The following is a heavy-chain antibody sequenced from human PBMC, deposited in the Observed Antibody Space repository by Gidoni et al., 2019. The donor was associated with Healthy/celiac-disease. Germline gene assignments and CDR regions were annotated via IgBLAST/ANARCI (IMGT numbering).Heavy chain of an antibody. Sequence: QVQLVQSGAEVKKPGASVKVSCKASGDTFTSYDINWVRQATGQGLEWMGWMNPNSGNTGYAQKFQGRVTMTRNTSISTAYMELSSLRSEDTAVYYCARGGDYDFWSGYLSYYYGMDVWGQGTTVTVSS. V-gene: IGHV1-8*01. CDR2: MNPNSGNT. CDR1: GDTFTSYD. J-gene: IGHJ6*02. CDR3: ARGGDYDFWSGYLSYYYGMDV. D-gene: IGHD3-3*01.